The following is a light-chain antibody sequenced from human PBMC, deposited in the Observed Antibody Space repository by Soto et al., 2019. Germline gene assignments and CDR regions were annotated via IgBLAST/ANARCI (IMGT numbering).Light chain of an antibody. Sequence: EIVLTQSPGTLSLSTGERATLSCRASQSVNNNYLAWYQRQPGQAPRLLIYGASNRATGIPDRFSGSGSGTDFTLTISRLEPEDFAVYYCQQYGSSGTFGQGTKVDIK. CDR3: QQYGSSGT. J-gene: IGKJ1*01. CDR1: QSVNNNY. V-gene: IGKV3-20*01. CDR2: GAS.